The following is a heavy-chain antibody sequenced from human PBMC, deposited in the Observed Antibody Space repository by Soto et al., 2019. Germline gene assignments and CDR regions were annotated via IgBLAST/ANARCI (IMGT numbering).Heavy chain of an antibody. V-gene: IGHV4-39*01. Sequence: PSETLSLTCTVSGGSFSSSSYYWGWIRQPPGKGLEWIGSISYSGSTYYNPSLKSRVTMSVDTSKNQFSLKLSSVTAADTAVYYCARLHGYCISTSCYGYYGMDVWGQGTTVTVSS. D-gene: IGHD2-2*01. CDR1: GGSFSSSSYY. CDR3: ARLHGYCISTSCYGYYGMDV. J-gene: IGHJ6*02. CDR2: ISYSGST.